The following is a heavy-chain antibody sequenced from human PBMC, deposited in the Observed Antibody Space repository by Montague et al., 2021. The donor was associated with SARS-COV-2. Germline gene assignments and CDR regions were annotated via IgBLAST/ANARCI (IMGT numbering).Heavy chain of an antibody. V-gene: IGHV4-39*01. CDR3: ARHSPFTIFGVVTTPGWFDT. J-gene: IGHJ5*02. Sequence: SETLSLTCTVSGGSISSSSHYWVWIRQPPGKGLEWIGSNNYSGSTYYNPSLKSRVTISVDTSKNQFSLKLSSVTAADTAVYYCARHSPFTIFGVVTTPGWFDTWGQGTLVTVSS. D-gene: IGHD3-3*01. CDR1: GGSISSSSHY. CDR2: NNYSGST.